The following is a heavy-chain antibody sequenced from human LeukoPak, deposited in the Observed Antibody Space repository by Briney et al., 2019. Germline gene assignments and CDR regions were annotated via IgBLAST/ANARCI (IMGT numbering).Heavy chain of an antibody. J-gene: IGHJ5*02. D-gene: IGHD3-10*01. CDR1: GFTFSSYA. CDR3: AKDPGGRSNWFDP. V-gene: IGHV3-23*01. Sequence: PGGSLRLSCAASGFTFSSYAMSWVRQASGKGLEWVSAISGSGGSTYYADSVKGRFTISRDNSKSTLYLQMNSLRAEDTAVYYCAKDPGGRSNWFDPWGQGALVTVSS. CDR2: ISGSGGST.